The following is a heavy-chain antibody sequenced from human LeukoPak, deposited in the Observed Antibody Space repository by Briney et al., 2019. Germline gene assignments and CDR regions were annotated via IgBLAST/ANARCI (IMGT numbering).Heavy chain of an antibody. CDR1: GFTFSSYG. CDR3: ARDPPYYYDSSGYDPPDY. V-gene: IGHV3-33*08. Sequence: GGSLRLSCAASGFTFSSYGMHWVRQAPGKGLEWVAVIWYDGSNKYYADSVKGRFTISRDNSKNTLYLQMNSLRAEDTAVYYCARDPPYYYDSSGYDPPDYWGQGTLVTVSS. D-gene: IGHD3-22*01. J-gene: IGHJ4*02. CDR2: IWYDGSNK.